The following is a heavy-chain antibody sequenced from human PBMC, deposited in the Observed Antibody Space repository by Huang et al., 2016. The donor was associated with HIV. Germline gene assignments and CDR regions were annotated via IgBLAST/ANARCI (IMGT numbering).Heavy chain of an antibody. CDR1: GGSVNSGYYY. Sequence: QLQLQESGPGLVRPSETLSLTCSVSGGSVNSGYYYWGWIRQPPGKGLEWIASVFYGGNTFYNPSRKSRGSMSVDTSKKRFSLNLSSVTAEDTAVYFCARLPFDYVWGTQRQTALDELDVWGQGTMVTVSS. J-gene: IGHJ3*01. CDR3: ARLPFDYVWGTQRQTALDELDV. CDR2: VFYGGNT. V-gene: IGHV4-39*01. D-gene: IGHD3-16*01.